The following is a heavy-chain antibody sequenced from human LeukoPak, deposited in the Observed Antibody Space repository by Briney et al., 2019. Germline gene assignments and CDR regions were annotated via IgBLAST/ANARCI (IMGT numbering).Heavy chain of an antibody. D-gene: IGHD6-19*01. CDR1: GFTLSSYA. CDR3: AKDQVGSGWSINYYYYYGMDV. Sequence: GGSLRLSCAASGFTLSSYAMSWVRQAPGKGLEWVSAISGSGGSTYYADSVKGRFTISRDNSKNTLYLQMNSLRAEDTAVYYCAKDQVGSGWSINYYYYYGMDVWGQGTTVTVSS. CDR2: ISGSGGST. V-gene: IGHV3-23*01. J-gene: IGHJ6*02.